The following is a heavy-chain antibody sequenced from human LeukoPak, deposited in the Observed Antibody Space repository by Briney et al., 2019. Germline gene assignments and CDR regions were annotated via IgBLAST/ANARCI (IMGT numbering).Heavy chain of an antibody. CDR1: GFTFSSYG. Sequence: GSLRLSCAASGFTFSSYGMSWVRQAPGKGLEWVSAISGSGGSTYYADSVKGRFTISRDNSKNTLYLQMNSLRAEDTAVYYCARRQYSYGSNAFDIWGQGTMVTVSS. D-gene: IGHD5-18*01. V-gene: IGHV3-23*01. CDR3: ARRQYSYGSNAFDI. CDR2: ISGSGGST. J-gene: IGHJ3*02.